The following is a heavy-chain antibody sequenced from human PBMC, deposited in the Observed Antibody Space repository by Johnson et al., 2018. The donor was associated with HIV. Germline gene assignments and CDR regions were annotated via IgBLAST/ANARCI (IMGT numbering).Heavy chain of an antibody. D-gene: IGHD1-26*01. J-gene: IGHJ3*02. CDR3: ARDRYRGSFTLGAFDI. CDR2: IRSSGSTI. V-gene: IGHV3-11*01. Sequence: QVQRVESGGGVVQPGTSLRLSCAASGFTVSSNYMSWVRQAPGKGLAWVSYIRSSGSTIYYADSVKGRFTISRDNAKNSLYLQLNSLRTEDTAFYYCARDRYRGSFTLGAFDIWGQGTVVTVSS. CDR1: GFTVSSNY.